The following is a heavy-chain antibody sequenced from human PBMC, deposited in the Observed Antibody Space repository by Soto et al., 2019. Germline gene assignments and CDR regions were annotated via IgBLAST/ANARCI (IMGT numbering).Heavy chain of an antibody. CDR2: ISGSGGST. J-gene: IGHJ6*02. CDR3: AKGIGARPGGYYGMDV. Sequence: PGGSLRLSCASSGFTFSSYAMSWVRQAPGKGLEWVSAISGSGGSTYYADSVKGRFTISRDNSKNTLYLQMNSLRAEDTAVYYCAKGIGARPGGYYGMDVWGQGTTVTVSS. D-gene: IGHD1-26*01. CDR1: GFTFSSYA. V-gene: IGHV3-23*01.